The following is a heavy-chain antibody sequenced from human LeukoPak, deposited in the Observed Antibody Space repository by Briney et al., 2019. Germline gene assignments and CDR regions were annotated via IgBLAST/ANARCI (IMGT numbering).Heavy chain of an antibody. D-gene: IGHD3-3*01. J-gene: IGHJ4*02. V-gene: IGHV3-23*01. CDR2: ISPAGGTT. Sequence: PGGSLRLSCAVSGFTFSSEAMGWVRQLPGGGLEWVSTISPAGGTTYYAESMKGRFTISRDNSKSTLYLQVNSLRVDDTALYYCARGSAFSTNWRFDYWGQGTLVTVSS. CDR1: GFTFSSEA. CDR3: ARGSAFSTNWRFDY.